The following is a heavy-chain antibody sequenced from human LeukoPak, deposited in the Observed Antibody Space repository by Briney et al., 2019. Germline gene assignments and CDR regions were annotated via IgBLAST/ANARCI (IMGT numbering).Heavy chain of an antibody. Sequence: GGSLRLSCAASGFIFSSFAMTWVRQAPGKGREWVSTITGSGDSTYYADSVKGRFTISRDNSKNILYLQMDSLRAEDTALYYCAGAPNIAFFDYWGQGTLVTVSS. V-gene: IGHV3-23*01. CDR1: GFIFSSFA. D-gene: IGHD2/OR15-2a*01. CDR3: AGAPNIAFFDY. J-gene: IGHJ4*02. CDR2: ITGSGDST.